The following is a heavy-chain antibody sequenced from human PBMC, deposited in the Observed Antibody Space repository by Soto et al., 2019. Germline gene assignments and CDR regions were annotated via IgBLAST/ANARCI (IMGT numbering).Heavy chain of an antibody. J-gene: IGHJ4*02. CDR1: GFTFSSYG. CDR3: ARDPLYSGSYWGVFDY. V-gene: IGHV3-33*01. CDR2: IWYDGSNK. Sequence: QVQLVESGGGVVQPGRSLRLSCAASGFTFSSYGMHWVRQAPGKGLEWVAVIWYDGSNKYYADSVKGRFTISRDNSKNTLYLQMNSLRAEDTAVYYCARDPLYSGSYWGVFDYWGQGTLVTVSS. D-gene: IGHD1-26*01.